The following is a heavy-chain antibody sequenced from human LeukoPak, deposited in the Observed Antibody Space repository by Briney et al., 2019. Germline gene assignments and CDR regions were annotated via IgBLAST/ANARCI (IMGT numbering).Heavy chain of an antibody. CDR2: IYYSGSS. CDR1: GGSISTNY. CDR3: ARDDSSGWYYFDY. V-gene: IGHV4-59*01. Sequence: SETLSLTCSVSGGSISTNYWSWIRQSPGKGLEWIGHIYYSGSSNYNPSLKSRVTISVDTSKNQLSLKLSSVTAADTAVYYCARDDSSGWYYFDYWGQGTLVTVSS. D-gene: IGHD6-19*01. J-gene: IGHJ4*02.